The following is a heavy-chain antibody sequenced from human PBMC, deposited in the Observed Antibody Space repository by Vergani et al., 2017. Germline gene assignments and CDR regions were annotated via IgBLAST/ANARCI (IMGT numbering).Heavy chain of an antibody. Sequence: QLQESGPGLVKPSETLTLPCDVSDSSIMTNPYWGWFRQSPGKGLEWIGCIHHSGDTHYNSSLKSRVSISIVSSSKFSLSLTSVTAADTAIYYCARHRGSGGFFPSSYFYGMDVGGHGTTVTVSS. CDR1: DSSIMTNPY. CDR2: IHHSGDT. V-gene: IGHV4-38-2*01. CDR3: ARHRGSGGFFPSSYFYGMDV. J-gene: IGHJ6*02. D-gene: IGHD3-10*01.